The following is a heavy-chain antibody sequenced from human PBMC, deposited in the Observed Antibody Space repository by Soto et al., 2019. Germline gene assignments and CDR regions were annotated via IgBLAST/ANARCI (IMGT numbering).Heavy chain of an antibody. Sequence: SETLSLTCTVSGGSINSHFWTWIRQPPGTGLECIGYIHHSGRTHYNPSLKSRVTMSIDTSKNQFSLKLSSVTAADTALYYCARMSLWFGELSWWFDPWGQGTLVTVSS. CDR2: IHHSGRT. D-gene: IGHD3-10*01. CDR3: ARMSLWFGELSWWFDP. J-gene: IGHJ5*02. CDR1: GGSINSHF. V-gene: IGHV4-59*11.